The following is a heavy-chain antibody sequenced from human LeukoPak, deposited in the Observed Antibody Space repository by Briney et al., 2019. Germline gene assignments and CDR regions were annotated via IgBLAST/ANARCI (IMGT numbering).Heavy chain of an antibody. CDR1: GYSIRSGYY. J-gene: IGHJ5*02. CDR2: IYQSGNT. CDR3: ARVPGPNWFDP. V-gene: IGHV4-38-2*02. Sequence: SETLSLTCSVSGYSIRSGYYWGWIRQPLGKGLEWIGSIYQSGNTYYNESLRSRVTISVDTSKNQFSLKLTSVTAADTALYYCARVPGPNWFDPWGQGTLVIVSS.